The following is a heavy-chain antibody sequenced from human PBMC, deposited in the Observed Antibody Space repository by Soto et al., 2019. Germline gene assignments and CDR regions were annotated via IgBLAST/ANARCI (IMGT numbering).Heavy chain of an antibody. CDR1: GYSFITYW. CDR3: ADWRYSHWFDS. CDR2: LHSGDSNA. V-gene: IGHV5-51*01. J-gene: IGHJ5*01. Sequence: XESLKLSYQCSGYSFITYWIGLVLQVPGKGLEWVANLHSGDSNARYSPSFQGQVTISVDKSINTAYLQWSSLKASDTAFYYCADWRYSHWFDSWGQGTLVTVSS. D-gene: IGHD4-4*01.